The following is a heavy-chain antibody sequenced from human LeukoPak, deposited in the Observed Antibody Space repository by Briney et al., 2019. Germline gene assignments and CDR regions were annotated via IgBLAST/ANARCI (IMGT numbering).Heavy chain of an antibody. CDR2: ITGSGGST. Sequence: GGSLRLSCAASGFTFSNYGLSWVRQAPGKGLEWVSGITGSGGSTYYADSVKGRFTISRDNSKNTLYLQMNSLRAEDTAVYYCAKSKGYCSSTSCYYYYYYMDVWGKGTTVTVSS. V-gene: IGHV3-23*01. D-gene: IGHD2-2*01. J-gene: IGHJ6*03. CDR1: GFTFSNYG. CDR3: AKSKGYCSSTSCYYYYYYMDV.